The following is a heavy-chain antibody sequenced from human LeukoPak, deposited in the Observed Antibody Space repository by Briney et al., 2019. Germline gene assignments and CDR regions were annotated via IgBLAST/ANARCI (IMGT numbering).Heavy chain of an antibody. V-gene: IGHV3-53*01. D-gene: IGHD1-26*01. CDR2: IYSCGST. CDR3: AREDSGSYYEFDY. Sequence: GRSLRLSCAASGFTVSSNYMSWVRQAPGKGLEWVSVIYSCGSTYYADSVKGRFAISRDNSKNTLYLQMNSLRAEDTAVYYCAREDSGSYYEFDYWGQGTLVTVSS. CDR1: GFTVSSNY. J-gene: IGHJ4*02.